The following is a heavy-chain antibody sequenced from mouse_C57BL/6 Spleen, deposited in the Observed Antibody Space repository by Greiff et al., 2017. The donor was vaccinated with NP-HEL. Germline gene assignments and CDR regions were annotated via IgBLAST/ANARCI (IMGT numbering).Heavy chain of an antibody. CDR2: IDPEDGDT. Sequence: VQLQQSGAELVRPGASVKLSCTASGFNIKDYYMHWVKQRPEQGLEWIGRIDPEDGDTEYAPKFQGKATMTADTSSNTAYLQLSSLTSEDTAVYYCTTNGDSSGPEFAYWGQGTLVTVSA. CDR3: TTNGDSSGPEFAY. D-gene: IGHD3-2*02. CDR1: GFNIKDYY. V-gene: IGHV14-1*01. J-gene: IGHJ3*01.